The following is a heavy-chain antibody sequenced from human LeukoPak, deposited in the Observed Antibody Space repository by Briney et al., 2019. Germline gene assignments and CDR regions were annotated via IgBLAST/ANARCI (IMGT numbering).Heavy chain of an antibody. J-gene: IGHJ5*02. Sequence: SETLSLTCTVSGGSISSSSYYWGWIRQPPGKGLEWIGEINRSGSTNYNPSLKSRVTISVDTSKNQFSLKLSSVTAADTAVYYCARGLVIAELSSAWFDPWGQGTLVTVSS. D-gene: IGHD2-15*01. V-gene: IGHV4-39*07. CDR2: INRSGST. CDR3: ARGLVIAELSSAWFDP. CDR1: GGSISSSSYY.